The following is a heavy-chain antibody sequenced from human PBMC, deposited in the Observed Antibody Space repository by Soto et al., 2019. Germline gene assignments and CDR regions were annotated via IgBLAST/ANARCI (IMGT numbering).Heavy chain of an antibody. V-gene: IGHV1-69*08. D-gene: IGHD7-27*01. J-gene: IGHJ6*02. CDR3: ARDSGAQGMDV. CDR1: GGTFSSYT. CDR2: IIPILGIA. Sequence: QVQLVQSGAEVKKPGSSVKVSCKASGGTFSSYTISWVRQAPGQGLEWMGRIIPILGIANYAQKFQGRVTITADKSTRTAYVELRSLRSEDTAVYYWARDSGAQGMDVWGQGTTVTVSS.